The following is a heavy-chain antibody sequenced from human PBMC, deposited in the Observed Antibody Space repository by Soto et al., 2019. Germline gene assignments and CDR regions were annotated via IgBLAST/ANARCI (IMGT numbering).Heavy chain of an antibody. CDR3: ARVKQWVVPDAFDI. V-gene: IGHV6-1*01. J-gene: IGHJ3*02. CDR1: GDSVSSNSAA. Sequence: SPTLSLTCVISGDSVSSNSAAWNWIRQSPSRGLEWLGRTYYRSKWYNDYAVSVKSRITINPDTSKNQFSLQLNSVTPEDTAMYYCARVKQWVVPDAFDIWGQGTMVTVSS. D-gene: IGHD6-19*01. CDR2: TYYRSKWYN.